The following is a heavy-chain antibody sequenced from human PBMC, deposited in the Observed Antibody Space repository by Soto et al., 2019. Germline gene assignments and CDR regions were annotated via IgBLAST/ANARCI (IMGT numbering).Heavy chain of an antibody. CDR2: IYWDDDK. CDR3: AHRVRRTVFGLVTTTAIYFDF. Sequence: QITLNESGPTVVRPTETLTLTCRFSGFSLTTSGVGVGWIRQSPGKAPEWLALIYWDDDKRYSASLKSRLTTTKDTSKNQVVLTVSDVDPTDTATYYCAHRVRRTVFGLVTTTAIYFDFWGQGTPVAVSS. J-gene: IGHJ4*02. D-gene: IGHD3-3*01. V-gene: IGHV2-5*02. CDR1: GFSLTTSGVG.